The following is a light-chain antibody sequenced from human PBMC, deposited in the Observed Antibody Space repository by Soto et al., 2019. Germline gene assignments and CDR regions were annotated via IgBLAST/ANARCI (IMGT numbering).Light chain of an antibody. CDR1: QTVRNNF. V-gene: IGKV3-20*01. CDR2: DAS. CDR3: QQCSTSPLT. J-gene: IGKJ4*01. Sequence: EIVLTQSPGTLSLSPGERATLSCRASQTVRNNFLAWYQQKPGQAPRLLIHDASSRATGIPDRFSGSGSATDFTLTIARLEPEDFAVYYCQQCSTSPLTFGGGTKVDIK.